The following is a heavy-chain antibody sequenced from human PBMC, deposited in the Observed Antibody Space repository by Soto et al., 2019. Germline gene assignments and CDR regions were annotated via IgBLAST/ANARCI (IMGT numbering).Heavy chain of an antibody. CDR3: ARSRQSGYQSPFDY. J-gene: IGHJ4*02. D-gene: IGHD5-12*01. Sequence: EVQLVESGGGLVQPGGSLRLSCAASGFTVSSNYMSWVRQAPGKGLEWVSVVCSDGSIYYADSVKGSFTISRDNSKNTVYLHMNSVRAADTAVYDCARSRQSGYQSPFDYWGQGTLVTVSS. CDR1: GFTVSSNY. CDR2: VCSDGSI. V-gene: IGHV3-66*01.